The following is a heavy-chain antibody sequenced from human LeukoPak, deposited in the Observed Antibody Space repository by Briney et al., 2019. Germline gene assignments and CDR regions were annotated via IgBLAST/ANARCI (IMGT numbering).Heavy chain of an antibody. CDR1: GFTFSSNW. D-gene: IGHD3-3*01. J-gene: IGHJ4*02. CDR3: ATVRYLEF. V-gene: IGHV3-7*01. Sequence: PGGSLRLSCVASGFTFSSNWMSWVRQAPGKGLGWVANIKQDGSEKYYVDSVKGRFTISRDNAKKSLYLQMNSLRAEDTAVYYCATVRYLEFWGQGILVTVSS. CDR2: IKQDGSEK.